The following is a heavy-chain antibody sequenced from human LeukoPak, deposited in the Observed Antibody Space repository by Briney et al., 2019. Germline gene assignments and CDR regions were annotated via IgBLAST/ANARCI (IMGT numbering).Heavy chain of an antibody. CDR2: IYHSGST. J-gene: IGHJ4*02. CDR1: GYSISSGYY. Sequence: ETLSLTCTVSGYSISSGYYWGWIRQPPGKGLEWIGSIYHSGSTYYNPSLKSRVTISVDTSKRQFSLKLSSVTAADTAVYYCARISSSWYSNFDYWGQGTLVTVSS. V-gene: IGHV4-38-2*02. D-gene: IGHD6-13*01. CDR3: ARISSSWYSNFDY.